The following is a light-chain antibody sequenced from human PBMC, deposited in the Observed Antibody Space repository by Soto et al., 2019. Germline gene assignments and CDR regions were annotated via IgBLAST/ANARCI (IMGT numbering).Light chain of an antibody. J-gene: IGLJ1*01. CDR2: EVS. V-gene: IGLV2-23*02. CDR3: CSYAGSSIFV. Sequence: QSVLTQPASVSGSPGQSITISCTGTSSDVGSYNLVSWYQQHPGKAPKLMIYEVSKRPSGVSNRFSGYKSGNTASLTISGLQDEVYDDSHCCSYAGSSIFVFGTGTKVTAL. CDR1: SSDVGSYNL.